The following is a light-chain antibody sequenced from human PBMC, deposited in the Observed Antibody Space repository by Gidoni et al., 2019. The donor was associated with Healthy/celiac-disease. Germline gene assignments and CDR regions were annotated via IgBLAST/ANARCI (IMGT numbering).Light chain of an antibody. J-gene: IGLJ1*01. V-gene: IGLV2-14*03. CDR3: SSYTSSSTYV. Sequence: QSALTQPASVSGSPGPSITISCTGTSSDVGGYNYVSWYQQHPGKAPKLMIYDVSHRPSGVSNRFSVSKSGNTASLTISGLQAEDEADYYCSSYTSSSTYVFGTGTKVTVL. CDR1: SSDVGGYNY. CDR2: DVS.